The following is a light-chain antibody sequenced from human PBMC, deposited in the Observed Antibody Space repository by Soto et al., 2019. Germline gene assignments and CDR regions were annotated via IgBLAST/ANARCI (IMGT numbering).Light chain of an antibody. J-gene: IGLJ2*01. CDR1: SSDIGDYNY. Sequence: QSALTQPASVSGSPGQSITISCTGTSSDIGDYNYVSWYQQHPGKAPQLIISDVSNRPSGVSNRCSGSKSGNTASLTISGLQAEDEADYCCSSYTSSSTLVVFGGGTQLTVL. CDR2: DVS. V-gene: IGLV2-14*01. CDR3: SSYTSSSTLVV.